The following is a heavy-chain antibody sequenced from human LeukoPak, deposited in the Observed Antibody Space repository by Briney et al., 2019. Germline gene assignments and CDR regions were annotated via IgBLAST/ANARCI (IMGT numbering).Heavy chain of an antibody. CDR3: SRTSIVGPTEIDY. V-gene: IGHV3-23*01. Sequence: QPGGSLRLSGAAYGFIFSSYARSWVRQAPGKGLEWVSSISIRGGTTDYADSAKGRFTISRDNSKNTLYLQINSLRAEDTAVYYCSRTSIVGPTEIDYLGQGTLVTVSS. CDR1: GFIFSSYA. D-gene: IGHD1-26*01. J-gene: IGHJ4*02. CDR2: ISIRGGTT.